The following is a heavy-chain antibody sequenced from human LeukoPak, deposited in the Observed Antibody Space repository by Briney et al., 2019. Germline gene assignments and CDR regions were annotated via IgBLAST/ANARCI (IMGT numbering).Heavy chain of an antibody. V-gene: IGHV1-8*01. CDR2: MNPNSGNT. J-gene: IGHJ6*02. Sequence: ASVKVSCKASGYTFTSYDINWVRQATGQGLEWMGWMNPNSGNTGYAQKFQGRVTMTRNTSISTAYMELSSLRSEDTAVYYCARVNYYGSGAPPDYYYYGMDVRGQGTTVTVSS. CDR1: GYTFTSYD. D-gene: IGHD3-10*01. CDR3: ARVNYYGSGAPPDYYYYGMDV.